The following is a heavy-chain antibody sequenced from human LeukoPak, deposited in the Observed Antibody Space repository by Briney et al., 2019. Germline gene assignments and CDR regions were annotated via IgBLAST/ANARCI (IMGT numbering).Heavy chain of an antibody. CDR2: ISWNSGSI. CDR3: AKDIGSD. V-gene: IGHV3-9*01. CDR1: GFTFDDYA. J-gene: IGHJ4*02. D-gene: IGHD6-19*01. Sequence: GGSLRLSCAASGFTFDDYAMHWVRQAPGKGLEWVSGISWNSGSIGYADSVKGRFTISRDNAKNSLYPQMNSLRAEDTALYYCAKDIGSDWGQGTLVTVSS.